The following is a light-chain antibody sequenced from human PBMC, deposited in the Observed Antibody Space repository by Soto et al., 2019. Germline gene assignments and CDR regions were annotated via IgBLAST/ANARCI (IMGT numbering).Light chain of an antibody. J-gene: IGKJ1*01. CDR1: QTVSNNY. CDR3: QQYGSSGT. Sequence: LTQSPGALSLTPGGSATLSCRASQTVSNNYLAWYQQKPGQAPRLLIYGASNRATGIPDRFSGSGSGTDFPITISRLQHEDFAEYYCQQYGSSGTFGQGTKVDIK. V-gene: IGKV3-20*01. CDR2: GAS.